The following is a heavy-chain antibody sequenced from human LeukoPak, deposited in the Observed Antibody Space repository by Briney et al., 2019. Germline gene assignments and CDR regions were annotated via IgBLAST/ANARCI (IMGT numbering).Heavy chain of an antibody. Sequence: PGGSLRLSCAASGFHFSTSVLNWVRQAPGKGLEWVSSISSSSRYISYADSVKGRFTISRDNAKNSLYLQMNSLRAEDTAVYYCARAGDEYDSSGYHPYYFDYWGQGTLVTVSS. D-gene: IGHD3-22*01. CDR1: GFHFSTSV. V-gene: IGHV3-21*01. J-gene: IGHJ4*02. CDR3: ARAGDEYDSSGYHPYYFDY. CDR2: ISSSSRYI.